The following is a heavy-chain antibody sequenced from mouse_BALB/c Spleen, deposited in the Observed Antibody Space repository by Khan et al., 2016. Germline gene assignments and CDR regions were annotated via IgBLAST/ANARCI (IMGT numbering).Heavy chain of an antibody. CDR3: SRDGYLDY. CDR2: IRLKSNNYAT. CDR1: GFTFSNYW. D-gene: IGHD2-3*01. J-gene: IGHJ2*01. V-gene: IGHV6-6*02. Sequence: EVKLEESGGGLVQPGGSMKLSCVASGFTFSNYWMNWVRQSPEKGLEWVAEIRLKSNNYATYYAESEKGRFSISRDDSKSSFYLQMNNLRAEDTGIYYCSRDGYLDYWGQGTTLTVSS.